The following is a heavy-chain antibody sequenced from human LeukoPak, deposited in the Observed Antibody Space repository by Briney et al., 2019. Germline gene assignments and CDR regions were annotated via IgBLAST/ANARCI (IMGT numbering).Heavy chain of an antibody. Sequence: SETLSLTCTVSGGSISSYYWSWIRQPAGKGLEWIGRIYTSGSTSYNPSLKSRVTMSVDTSKNQFSLKLSSVTAADTAIYYCARGASGYSYDLIDYWGQGTLVTVSS. V-gene: IGHV4-4*07. D-gene: IGHD5-18*01. CDR2: IYTSGST. CDR1: GGSISSYY. J-gene: IGHJ4*02. CDR3: ARGASGYSYDLIDY.